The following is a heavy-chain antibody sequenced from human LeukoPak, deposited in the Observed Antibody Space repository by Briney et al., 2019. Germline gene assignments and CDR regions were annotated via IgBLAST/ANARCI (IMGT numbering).Heavy chain of an antibody. D-gene: IGHD3-10*01. J-gene: IGHJ4*02. CDR1: GFTVSSNY. V-gene: IGHV3-53*01. CDR3: ARGSELDFFDY. Sequence: GGSLRLSCAASGFTVSSNYMSWVRQAPGKGLEWVSVIYSGGSTYYADSVKGRFTISRDNSKNTLYLQMNSLGAEDTAVYYCARGSELDFFDYWGQGTLVTVSS. CDR2: IYSGGST.